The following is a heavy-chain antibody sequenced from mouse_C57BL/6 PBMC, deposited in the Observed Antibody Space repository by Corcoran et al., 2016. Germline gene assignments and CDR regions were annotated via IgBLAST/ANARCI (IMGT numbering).Heavy chain of an antibody. CDR1: GYTFTSYG. J-gene: IGHJ4*01. V-gene: IGHV1-81*01. CDR3: SRKGATMVTTRARDY. CDR2: IYPRSGNT. D-gene: IGHD2-2*01. Sequence: QVQLQQYGAELARPGASVTLSWNVSGYTFTSYGISWVKQRTAQGLEWLGEIYPRSGNTYYNEMFKAKATLTADKSSSTAYMDLRSLTSEDSAVYFCSRKGATMVTTRARDYWGQGTSGTVSS.